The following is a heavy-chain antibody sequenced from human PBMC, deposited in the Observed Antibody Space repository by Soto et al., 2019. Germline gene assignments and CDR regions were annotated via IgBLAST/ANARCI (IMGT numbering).Heavy chain of an antibody. Sequence: PGGSLRLSCAASGFTFRTFAMHWVRQAPGKGLEWVAVISNDGSIKYFLDSVKGRFTISRDNSNNTLSLQMDSLRAEDTAVYYCARDKKPFNWSPSILKSYYYGMDVWGQGTTVTVSS. J-gene: IGHJ6*02. CDR1: GFTFRTFA. V-gene: IGHV3-30-3*01. CDR2: ISNDGSIK. D-gene: IGHD1-1*01. CDR3: ARDKKPFNWSPSILKSYYYGMDV.